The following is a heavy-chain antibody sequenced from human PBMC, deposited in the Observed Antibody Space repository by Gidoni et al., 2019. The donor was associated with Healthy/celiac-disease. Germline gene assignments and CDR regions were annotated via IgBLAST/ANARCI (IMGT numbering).Heavy chain of an antibody. CDR1: VYSFTSYW. D-gene: IGHD3-10*01. CDR2: IYPGDSNT. CDR3: ARGLAMVRCVIKGFDP. Sequence: EVQLVQSGAEVKKPGESLQISCKGSVYSFTSYWIGWVRQMPGKGLEWMVIIYPGDSNTSYRPSFQGPVTISADKSISTVDLEWRSLKSADTAMYYCARGLAMVRCVIKGFDPWGQGTLVTVSS. J-gene: IGHJ5*02. V-gene: IGHV5-51*01.